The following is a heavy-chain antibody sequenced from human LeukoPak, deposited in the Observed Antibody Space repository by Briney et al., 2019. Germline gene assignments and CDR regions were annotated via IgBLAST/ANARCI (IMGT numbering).Heavy chain of an antibody. CDR2: IYYNGDT. CDR1: GGSIGSSTYY. V-gene: IGHV4-39*07. D-gene: IGHD1-1*01. J-gene: IGHJ6*03. Sequence: PSETLSLTCTVSGGSIGSSTYYWVWIRQPPGKGLEWIGSIYYNGDTYYSPSLQSRVSISVATSKNQFSLKLSSVTAADTAVYYCARERLSYYYMDAWGKGTTVNVSS. CDR3: ARERLSYYYMDA.